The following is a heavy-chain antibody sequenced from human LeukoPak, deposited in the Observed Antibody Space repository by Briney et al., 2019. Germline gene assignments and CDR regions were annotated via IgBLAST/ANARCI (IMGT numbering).Heavy chain of an antibody. Sequence: SQILSLTCAVSGGSISSGGYSWSWIRQPPGKGLEWIGYIYHSGSTYYNPSLKSRVTISVDRSKNQFSLKLSSVTAADTAVYYCAREGCSGGSCYLSPGDDYWGQGTLVTVSS. CDR1: GGSISSGGYS. V-gene: IGHV4-30-2*01. CDR2: IYHSGST. D-gene: IGHD2-15*01. J-gene: IGHJ4*02. CDR3: AREGCSGGSCYLSPGDDY.